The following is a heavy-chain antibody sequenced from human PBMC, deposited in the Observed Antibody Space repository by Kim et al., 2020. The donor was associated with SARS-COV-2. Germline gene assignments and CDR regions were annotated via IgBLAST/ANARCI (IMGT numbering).Heavy chain of an antibody. J-gene: IGHJ4*02. CDR3: ARTRPGAFDY. Sequence: GESLKISCMGSGYTFSNYWIGWVRQMPGKGLEWMGIIYPGDSDTRYSPSFQGQVTISADKSISTAYLQWSSLKASDTAMYYCARTRPGAFDYWGRGTLVTVSS. V-gene: IGHV5-51*01. CDR2: IYPGDSDT. D-gene: IGHD7-27*01. CDR1: GYTFSNYW.